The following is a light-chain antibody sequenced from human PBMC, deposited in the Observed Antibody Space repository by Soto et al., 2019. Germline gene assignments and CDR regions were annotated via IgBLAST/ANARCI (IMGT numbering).Light chain of an antibody. Sequence: DIQLTQSPSFLSASLGDRVTITCRASQDFSNFLAWYQQKPGRAPKLLMYDASTLQSGVPSRFSGSGSGTEFTLTISSLQPDDFATYYCQQYSSYSYTLGQGTKV. CDR3: QQYSSYSYT. V-gene: IGKV1-9*01. CDR2: DAS. CDR1: QDFSNF. J-gene: IGKJ2*01.